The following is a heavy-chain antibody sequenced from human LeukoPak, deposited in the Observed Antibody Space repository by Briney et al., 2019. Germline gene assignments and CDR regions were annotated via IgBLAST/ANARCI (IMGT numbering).Heavy chain of an antibody. J-gene: IGHJ4*02. V-gene: IGHV3-48*03. CDR2: ISSSGSTI. D-gene: IGHD3-16*02. CDR3: AIAPYDYVWGSYRFDY. CDR1: GFTFGSYE. Sequence: GGSLRLSCAASGFTFGSYEMNWVRQAPGKGLEWVSYISSSGSTIYYADSVKGRFTISRDNAKNSLYLQMNSLRAEDTAVYYCAIAPYDYVWGSYRFDYWGQGTLVTVSS.